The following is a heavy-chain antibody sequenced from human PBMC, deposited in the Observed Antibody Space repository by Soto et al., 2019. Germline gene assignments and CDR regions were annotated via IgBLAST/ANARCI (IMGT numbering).Heavy chain of an antibody. CDR3: ARDRGFVVVVPAGGMDV. D-gene: IGHD2-2*01. Sequence: GASVKVSCKASGYTFTSYAMRWVRQAPGQRLEWMGWINAGNGNTKYSQKFQGRVTITRDTSASTAYMELSSLRSEDTAVYYCARDRGFVVVVPAGGMDVWGQGTTVTVSS. J-gene: IGHJ6*02. V-gene: IGHV1-3*01. CDR1: GYTFTSYA. CDR2: INAGNGNT.